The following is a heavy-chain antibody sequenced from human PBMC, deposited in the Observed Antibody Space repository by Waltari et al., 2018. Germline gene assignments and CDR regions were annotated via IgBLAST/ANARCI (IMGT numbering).Heavy chain of an antibody. CDR3: VRNGLGYCTSSTCYKNDD. J-gene: IGHJ1*01. CDR2: IYHGGDK. Sequence: QVQLQESGPGLVRPSETLSLTCAVSGYLINSGYYWGWVRQTPGKGLQWIGTIYHGGDKYSNPSLESRVTMSLDTSKNQFFLKLTSVTAEDTAMYYCVRNGLGYCTSSTCYKNDDWGQGTLVTVSS. D-gene: IGHD2-2*01. CDR1: GYLINSGYY. V-gene: IGHV4-38-2*01.